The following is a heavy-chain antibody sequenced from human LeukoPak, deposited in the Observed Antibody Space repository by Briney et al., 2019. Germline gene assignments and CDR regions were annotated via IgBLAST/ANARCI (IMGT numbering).Heavy chain of an antibody. J-gene: IGHJ4*02. CDR3: ARGPNVLPQHAAYPYDY. Sequence: GGSLRLSCAVSGFTFRTYWMHWVRQVPGEGLVWVSRINEDGSITNYADSVKGRFSISRDNAKNTLYLQMNSLRAEDTAVYYCARGPNVLPQHAAYPYDYWGQGTLVTVSS. D-gene: IGHD3-10*01. V-gene: IGHV3-74*01. CDR2: INEDGSIT. CDR1: GFTFRTYW.